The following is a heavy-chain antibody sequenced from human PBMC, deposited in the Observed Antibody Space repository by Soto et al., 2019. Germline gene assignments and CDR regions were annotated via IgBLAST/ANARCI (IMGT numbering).Heavy chain of an antibody. J-gene: IGHJ4*02. Sequence: PGGSLRLSCAASGFTFSSYGMHWVRQAPGKGLEWVAVISYDGSNKYYADSVKGRFTISRDNSKNSLYLQMNSLRAEDTAVYYCARGGYSYGEDYWGQGTLVTVSS. CDR1: GFTFSSYG. CDR2: ISYDGSNK. V-gene: IGHV3-30*03. D-gene: IGHD5-18*01. CDR3: ARGGYSYGEDY.